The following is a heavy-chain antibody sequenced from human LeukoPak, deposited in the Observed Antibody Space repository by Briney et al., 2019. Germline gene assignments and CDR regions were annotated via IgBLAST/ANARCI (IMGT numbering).Heavy chain of an antibody. V-gene: IGHV4-31*11. CDR3: ARDGGYGNYFDY. D-gene: IGHD6-25*01. CDR1: GASISGSSFF. Sequence: SETLSLTCAVSGASISGSSFFWSWIRQTPGMGLEWLAYIYYRGNTYYNPSLNSRGTISVDTSQNQFSLELSSVTAADTAVYYCARDGGYGNYFDYWGQGTLVTVSS. J-gene: IGHJ4*02. CDR2: IYYRGNT.